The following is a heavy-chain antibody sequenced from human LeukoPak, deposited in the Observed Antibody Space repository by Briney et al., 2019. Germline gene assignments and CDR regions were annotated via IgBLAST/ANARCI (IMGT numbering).Heavy chain of an antibody. CDR2: IYYSGST. V-gene: IGHV4-39*07. CDR1: GGSISSSSYY. D-gene: IGHD6-13*01. CDR3: AREEQQEFFDY. Sequence: SETLSLTCTVSGGSISSSSYYWGWIRQPPGKGLEWIGSIYYSGSTYYNPSLKSRVTISVDASKNQFSLKLSSVTAAYTAVYYCAREEQQEFFDYWGQGTLVTVSS. J-gene: IGHJ4*02.